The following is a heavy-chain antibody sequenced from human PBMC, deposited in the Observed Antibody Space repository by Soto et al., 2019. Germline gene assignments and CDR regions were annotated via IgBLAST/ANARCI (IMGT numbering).Heavy chain of an antibody. V-gene: IGHV4-59*01. CDR1: GGSISSYY. CDR3: ARDRRETYYYYMDV. CDR2: IYYSGST. J-gene: IGHJ6*03. Sequence: TSETLSLTCTVSGGSISSYYWSWIRQPPGKGLEWIGYIYYSGSTNYNPSLKSRVTVSVDTSKNQFSLKLSSVTAADTAVYYCARDRRETYYYYMDVWGKGTTVTVSS.